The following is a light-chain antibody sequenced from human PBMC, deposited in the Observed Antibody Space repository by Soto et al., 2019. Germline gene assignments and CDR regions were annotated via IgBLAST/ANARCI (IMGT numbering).Light chain of an antibody. Sequence: DIQVTQSPSSLSASVGDRVTITCRASQTISIFLSWYQQKPGKAPKLLMYAASTLEGGVPSRFSGRASGTDFTLTISSLQSEDFATYYCQQSYSTPLTFGGGTKLEIK. CDR1: QTISIF. V-gene: IGKV1-39*01. J-gene: IGKJ4*01. CDR2: AAS. CDR3: QQSYSTPLT.